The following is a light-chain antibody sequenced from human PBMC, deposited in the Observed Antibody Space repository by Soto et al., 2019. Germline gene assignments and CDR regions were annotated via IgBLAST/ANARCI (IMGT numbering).Light chain of an antibody. J-gene: IGKJ4*01. V-gene: IGKV3D-20*01. CDR3: QQYDNSAPLS. Sequence: EIVLTQSPVTLSLSPGDRATLSCGASQSVSSSYVAWYQQKAGLAPRLLIYDGSSRASGIPDRFSGSGPGTAFTLTIGRLEPEDFAVYYCQQYDNSAPLSFGGGTKVEMK. CDR2: DGS. CDR1: QSVSSSY.